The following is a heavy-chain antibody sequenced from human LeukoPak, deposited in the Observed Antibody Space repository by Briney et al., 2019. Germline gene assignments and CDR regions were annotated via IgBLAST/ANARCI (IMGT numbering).Heavy chain of an antibody. CDR1: GGSISSGSYY. CDR2: IYTNGNT. D-gene: IGHD3-10*01. Sequence: SETLSLTCTVSGGSISSGSYYWSWIRQPAGKGLEWIGHIYTNGNTNFNPSLKSRVTISVDTSKNQFSLNLNSVTAADTAVYYCARSGTYYNNWFDPWAREPWSSSPQ. CDR3: ARSGTYYNNWFDP. J-gene: IGHJ5*02. V-gene: IGHV4-61*09.